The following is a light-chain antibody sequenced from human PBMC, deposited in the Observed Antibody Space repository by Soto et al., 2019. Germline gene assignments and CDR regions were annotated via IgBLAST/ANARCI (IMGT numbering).Light chain of an antibody. J-gene: IGLJ1*01. CDR3: CSYAGSKNSYV. CDR1: SSDVGGYNF. V-gene: IGLV2-8*01. Sequence: QSALTQPPSASGSRGQSVTISCTGTSSDVGGYNFVSWYQQHPGKAPKVILYEVTKRPSGVPDRFSGSKSGNTASLTVSGLHTEDAAHYDCCSYAGSKNSYVFGTGTKVTVL. CDR2: EVT.